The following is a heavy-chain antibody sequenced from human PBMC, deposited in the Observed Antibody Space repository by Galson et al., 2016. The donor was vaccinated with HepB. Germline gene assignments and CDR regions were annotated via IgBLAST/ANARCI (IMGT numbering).Heavy chain of an antibody. CDR2: VHNSGTT. V-gene: IGHV4-39*02. CDR1: GVSISSRSHY. J-gene: IGHJ2*01. CDR3: ARDAGGPYDL. D-gene: IGHD3-16*01. Sequence: SETLSLTCTVSGVSISSRSHYWGWIRQSPGKGLEWIGTVHNSGTTYFKPTLESRVTISIDTSKNQFSLRLRSVTAADTAVYYCARDAGGPYDLWGRGTLVTVSP.